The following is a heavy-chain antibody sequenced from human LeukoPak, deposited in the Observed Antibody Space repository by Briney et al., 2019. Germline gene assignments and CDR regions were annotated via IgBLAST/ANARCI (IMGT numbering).Heavy chain of an antibody. Sequence: GGSLRLSCAASGFTFSSYAMSWVRQAPGKGLEWVSAISGSGGSTYYADSVKGRFTISRDNAKNSLYLQMNSLRAEDTAVYYCARAGSYSSGWYGWGQGTLVTVSS. CDR3: ARAGSYSSGWYG. V-gene: IGHV3-23*01. CDR2: ISGSGGST. D-gene: IGHD6-19*01. J-gene: IGHJ4*02. CDR1: GFTFSSYA.